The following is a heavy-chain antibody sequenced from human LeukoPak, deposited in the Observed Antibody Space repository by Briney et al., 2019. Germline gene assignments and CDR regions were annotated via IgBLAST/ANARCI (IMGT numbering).Heavy chain of an antibody. J-gene: IGHJ4*02. Sequence: GGSLRLSRAASGFTVSSNYMSWVRQAPGKGLEWVSVIYSGGSTYYADSVKGRFTLSRDNSKNTLYLQMNSLRAEDTAVYHCAREMATYYFDYWGQGTLVTVSS. CDR1: GFTVSSNY. D-gene: IGHD5-24*01. CDR3: AREMATYYFDY. V-gene: IGHV3-53*01. CDR2: IYSGGST.